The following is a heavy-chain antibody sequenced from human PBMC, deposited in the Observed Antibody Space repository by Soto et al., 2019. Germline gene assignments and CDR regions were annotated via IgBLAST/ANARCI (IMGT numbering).Heavy chain of an antibody. J-gene: IGHJ4*02. CDR3: VKEANPFINTLVVLIFDY. CDR2: IYYSGST. D-gene: IGHD3-22*01. CDR1: GGSISRSSYY. Sequence: SETLSLTCTVSGGSISRSSYYWGWIRQPPGKGLEWIGSIYYSGSTYYNPSLKSRVTISVDTSKNTLYLRMNSLRSDDTAVYYCVKEANPFINTLVVLIFDYWGQGTQVTVSS. V-gene: IGHV4-39*01.